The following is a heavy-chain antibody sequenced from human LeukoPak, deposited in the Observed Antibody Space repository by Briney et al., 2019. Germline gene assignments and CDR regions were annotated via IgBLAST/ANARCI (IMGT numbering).Heavy chain of an antibody. CDR1: GFTFSTYA. CDR3: AKEVLGGYSYGYGFAN. V-gene: IGHV3-23*01. CDR2: ISASGGST. D-gene: IGHD5-18*01. J-gene: IGHJ4*02. Sequence: GGSLRLSCAASGFTFSTYAMYWVRQAPGKGLEWLSGISASGGSTYYADSVKGRFTVSRDNPKNTLYLQMNSLRAEDTALYYCAKEVLGGYSYGYGFANWGQGTLVTVSS.